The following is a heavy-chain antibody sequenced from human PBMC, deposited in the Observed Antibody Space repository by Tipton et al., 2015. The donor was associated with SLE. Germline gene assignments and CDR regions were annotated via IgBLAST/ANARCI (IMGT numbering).Heavy chain of an antibody. J-gene: IGHJ5*02. CDR2: ISDSGT. CDR3: ARGFTIYYGSGSYSWWFDP. CDR1: GGSVSSGNYY. Sequence: TLSLTCTVSGGSVSSGNYYWTWIRQPAGKALEWIGRISDSGTNYNPSLKSRLFISLDTSKNQFSLELNSVTAADTAVYFCARGFTIYYGSGSYSWWFDPWGQGTLVTVSS. V-gene: IGHV4-61*02. D-gene: IGHD3-10*01.